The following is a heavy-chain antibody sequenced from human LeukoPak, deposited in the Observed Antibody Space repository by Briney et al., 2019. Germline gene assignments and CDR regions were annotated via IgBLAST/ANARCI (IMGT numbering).Heavy chain of an antibody. J-gene: IGHJ5*02. CDR3: ARSPGYCSSTSCPHGGWFDP. CDR2: IYISGST. D-gene: IGHD2-2*01. V-gene: IGHV4-4*09. CDR1: GGSISSYY. Sequence: PSETLSLTCTVSGGSISSYYWSWIRQPPGKGLEWIGYIYISGSTNYNPSLKSRVTISVDTSKNQFSLKLSSVTAADTAVYYCARSPGYCSSTSCPHGGWFDPWGQGTLVTVSS.